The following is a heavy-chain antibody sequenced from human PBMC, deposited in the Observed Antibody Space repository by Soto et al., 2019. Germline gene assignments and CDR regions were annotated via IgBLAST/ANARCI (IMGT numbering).Heavy chain of an antibody. J-gene: IGHJ4*02. CDR1: GGSISSGGYY. CDR3: AGIYSGSPGGTLRY. D-gene: IGHD1-26*01. CDR2: IHYSGST. Sequence: QVQLQESGPGLVKPSQTLSLTCTVSGGSISSGGYYWGWIRQHPGKGLEWIGYIHYSGSTYYNPSLKSRVTISVDTSKNQFSLKLSSVTAADTAVYYCAGIYSGSPGGTLRYWGQGTLVTVSS. V-gene: IGHV4-31*03.